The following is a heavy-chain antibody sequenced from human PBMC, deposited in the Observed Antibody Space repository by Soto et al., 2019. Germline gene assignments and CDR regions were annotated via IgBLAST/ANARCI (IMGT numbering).Heavy chain of an antibody. CDR1: GFTFSTYG. Sequence: QVHLVESGGGVVQPGRSLRLSCAASGFTFSTYGMHWVRQAPGKGLEWVAAIPDDERSKYYADSVKGRFTISRDNSKNTQYLQMNSLRAEDTAAYYCSKDPGYGLDYWGHGTLVTVSS. J-gene: IGHJ4*01. CDR3: SKDPGYGLDY. V-gene: IGHV3-30*18. CDR2: IPDDERSK. D-gene: IGHD5-12*01.